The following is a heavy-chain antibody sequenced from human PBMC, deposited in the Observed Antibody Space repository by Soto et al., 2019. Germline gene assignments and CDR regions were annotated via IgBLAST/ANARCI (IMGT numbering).Heavy chain of an antibody. CDR1: GGTFISYV. Sequence: ASVKLSCKASGGTFISYVISWVRQAPGQGLEWMGGIIPIFGTANYAQKFQGRVTITADKSTSTAYMALSSLRSEDTAGYYCARDAPYCANSVCFMDVWGQGTTVTVSS. J-gene: IGHJ6*02. D-gene: IGHD2-8*01. CDR3: ARDAPYCANSVCFMDV. V-gene: IGHV1-69*06. CDR2: IIPIFGTA.